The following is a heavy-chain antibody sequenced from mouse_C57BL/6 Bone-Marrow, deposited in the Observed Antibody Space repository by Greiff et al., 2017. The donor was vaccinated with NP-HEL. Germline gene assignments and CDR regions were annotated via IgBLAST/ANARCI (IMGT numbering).Heavy chain of an antibody. D-gene: IGHD2-3*01. CDR3: ARCAGWILFYALDY. J-gene: IGHJ4*01. CDR1: GYTFTNYW. Sequence: QVQLQQSGAELVRPGTSVKMSCKASGYTFTNYWIGWAKQRPGHGLEWIGDIYPGGGYTNYNEKFKGKATLTVDKSSSTAYMQLSSLTSEDSAIYYYARCAGWILFYALDYWGRGTSVTVSA. V-gene: IGHV1-63*01. CDR2: IYPGGGYT.